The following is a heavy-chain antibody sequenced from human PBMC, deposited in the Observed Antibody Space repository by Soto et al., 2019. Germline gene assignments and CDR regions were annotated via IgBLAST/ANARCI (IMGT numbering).Heavy chain of an antibody. CDR3: AREWSTSGDFDY. V-gene: IGHV3-30-3*01. J-gene: IGHJ4*02. CDR2: ISYDGSIK. CDR1: GFTFSSHS. D-gene: IGHD3-10*01. Sequence: ESGGGVVQPGRSLRLSCAASGFTFSSHSIQWVRQAPGKGLEWVAVISYDGSIKYYADSVKGRFTISRDNSKNTAYLQMNSLRAEDTAVFYCAREWSTSGDFDYWGQGTLVIVSS.